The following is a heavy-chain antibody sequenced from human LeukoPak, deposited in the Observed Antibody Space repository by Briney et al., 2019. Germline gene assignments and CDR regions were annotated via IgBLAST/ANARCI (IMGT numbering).Heavy chain of an antibody. CDR1: GYTFPSYF. Sequence: GASVKVSCKASGYTFPSYFMHWVRQAPGQGLEWMGIINPTGGSTTYAQKFQGRVTMTRDTSTSTVYMELSSLRSEDTAVYYCARGPRGSYYGYDYWGQGTLVTVSS. CDR3: ARGPRGSYYGYDY. D-gene: IGHD1-26*01. J-gene: IGHJ4*02. CDR2: INPTGGST. V-gene: IGHV1-46*01.